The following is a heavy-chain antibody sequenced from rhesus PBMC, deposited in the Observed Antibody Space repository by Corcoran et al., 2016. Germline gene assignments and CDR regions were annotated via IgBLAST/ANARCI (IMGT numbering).Heavy chain of an antibody. Sequence: QVQLQESGPGVVKPSATLSLTCAFSGGTISSGSYYWSWIRQPPGKGLEWIGGIYSNSESTNYNPSLKRRVTISKDTSKNQFSLKLSSVTATDTAVYYCARATGGFGAWGQGVLVTVSS. CDR3: ARATGGFGA. J-gene: IGHJ4*01. V-gene: IGHV4S12*01. D-gene: IGHD1-44*02. CDR2: IYSNSEST. CDR1: GGTISSGSYY.